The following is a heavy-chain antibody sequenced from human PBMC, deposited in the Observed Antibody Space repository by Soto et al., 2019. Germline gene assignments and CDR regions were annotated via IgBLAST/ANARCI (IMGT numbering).Heavy chain of an antibody. Sequence: ASVKVSCKASGYTFTSYGISWVRQAPGQGLEWKGWISAYNGNTNYAQKLQGRVTMTTDTSTSTAYMELRSLRSDDTAVYYCARNLSRLGYCSGGSCLLNYYYYMDVWGKGTTVTVSS. V-gene: IGHV1-18*01. J-gene: IGHJ6*03. D-gene: IGHD2-15*01. CDR2: ISAYNGNT. CDR1: GYTFTSYG. CDR3: ARNLSRLGYCSGGSCLLNYYYYMDV.